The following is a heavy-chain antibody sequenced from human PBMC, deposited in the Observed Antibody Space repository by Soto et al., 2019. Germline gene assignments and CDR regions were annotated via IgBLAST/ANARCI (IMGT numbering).Heavy chain of an antibody. V-gene: IGHV3-30*03. CDR1: GFTFNSHG. CDR3: ARGAEYQLLSRDYFYGMDV. D-gene: IGHD2-2*01. CDR2: ISYEGSNN. Sequence: QVQLVEAGGGVVQPGRSLRLSCGASGFTFNSHGRHWVRQAPGKGLGWVAVISYEGSNNFYAESVKGRFTISRDNSKNTLYLQMNSLRREDTAVYYCARGAEYQLLSRDYFYGMDVWGQGTTVTVSS. J-gene: IGHJ6*02.